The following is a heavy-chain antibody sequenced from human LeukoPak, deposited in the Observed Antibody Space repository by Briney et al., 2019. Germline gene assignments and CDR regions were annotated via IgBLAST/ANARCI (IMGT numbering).Heavy chain of an antibody. J-gene: IGHJ4*02. Sequence: GGSLRLSYAASGFTFGTYVMSWVRQAPGKGLEWVSAISGSGDTTYYPDSVKGRFTISRDNSKNTLYLQMNSLRAEDTALYFCAKEGTVDYDHWGQGTLVTVFS. CDR1: GFTFGTYV. D-gene: IGHD4-23*01. V-gene: IGHV3-23*01. CDR2: ISGSGDTT. CDR3: AKEGTVDYDH.